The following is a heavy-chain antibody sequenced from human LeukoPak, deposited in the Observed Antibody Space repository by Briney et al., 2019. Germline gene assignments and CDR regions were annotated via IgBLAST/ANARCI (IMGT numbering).Heavy chain of an antibody. V-gene: IGHV3-20*04. D-gene: IGHD3-22*01. J-gene: IGHJ5*02. CDR1: GFTFSSYW. Sequence: GGSLRLSCAASGFTFSSYWMSWVRQAPGKGLEWVSNINWKSDRTGYADSVKGRFTISRDSAKNSLYLQMNSLRAEDTALYYCARGDSRFDPWGQGTLVTVSS. CDR3: ARGDSRFDP. CDR2: INWKSDRT.